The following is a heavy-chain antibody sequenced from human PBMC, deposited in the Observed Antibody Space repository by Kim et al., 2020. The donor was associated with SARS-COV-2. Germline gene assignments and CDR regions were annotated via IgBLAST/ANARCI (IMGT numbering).Heavy chain of an antibody. CDR3: ARVGVLRYFDWLSAGVDY. CDR1: GGSFSGYY. CDR2: INHSGST. J-gene: IGHJ4*02. Sequence: SETLSLTCAVYGGSFSGYYWSWIRQPPGKGLEWIGEINHSGSTNYNPPLKSRVTISVDTSKNQFSLKLSSVTAADTAVYYCARVGVLRYFDWLSAGVDYWGQGTLVTVSS. V-gene: IGHV4-34*01. D-gene: IGHD3-9*01.